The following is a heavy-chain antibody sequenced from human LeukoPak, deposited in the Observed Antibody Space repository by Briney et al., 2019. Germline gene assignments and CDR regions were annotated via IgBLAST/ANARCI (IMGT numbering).Heavy chain of an antibody. V-gene: IGHV3-23*01. CDR3: AREVGSSRAFDI. CDR1: GFTFSSYA. J-gene: IGHJ3*02. CDR2: ISSSGVGT. D-gene: IGHD3-10*01. Sequence: GGSLRLSCAASGFTFSSYAMSWVRQAPGKGLEWVSSISSSGVGTYYADPVKGRFTISRDNSKNTVYLQMNSLRAEDTAVYYCAREVGSSRAFDIWGQGTMVTVSS.